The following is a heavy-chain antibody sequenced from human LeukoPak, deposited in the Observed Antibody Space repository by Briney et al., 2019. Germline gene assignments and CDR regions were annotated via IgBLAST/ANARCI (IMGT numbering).Heavy chain of an antibody. V-gene: IGHV1-69*13. D-gene: IGHD5-18*01. CDR2: IIPIFGTA. CDR3: ATRRTKDTAMAFYYYYGMDV. Sequence: SVKVSCEASGGTFSSYAISWVRQAPGQGLEWMGGIIPIFGTANYAQKFQGRVTITADESTSTAYMELSSLRSEDTAVYYCATRRTKDTAMAFYYYYGMDVWGQGTTVTVSS. J-gene: IGHJ6*02. CDR1: GGTFSSYA.